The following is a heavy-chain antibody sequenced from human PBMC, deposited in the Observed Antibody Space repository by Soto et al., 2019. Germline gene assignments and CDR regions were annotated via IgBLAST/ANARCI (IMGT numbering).Heavy chain of an antibody. CDR3: AKGGYSGYDYGDY. V-gene: IGHV3-30*18. J-gene: IGHJ4*02. D-gene: IGHD5-12*01. Sequence: QVQLVESGGGVVQPGRSLRLSCAASGFTFSSYGMHWVRQAPGKGLEWVGVISYDGSNKYYADSVKGRFSISRDNSGNTLYLQMNSLRAEDTAVYYCAKGGYSGYDYGDYWGQGTLVTVSS. CDR2: ISYDGSNK. CDR1: GFTFSSYG.